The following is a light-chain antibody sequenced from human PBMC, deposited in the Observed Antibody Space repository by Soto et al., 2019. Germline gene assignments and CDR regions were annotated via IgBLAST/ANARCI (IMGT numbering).Light chain of an antibody. CDR2: AAS. Sequence: DIQMTQSPSSLSASVGDRVTITCRASQSISSYLNWYQQKPGKAPKLMIFAASSLQSGVPSRFSGSGSGTDFTLTINSLQPEDFATYYCQQSYNTPRTFGQGTKVDIK. CDR1: QSISSY. J-gene: IGKJ1*01. CDR3: QQSYNTPRT. V-gene: IGKV1-39*01.